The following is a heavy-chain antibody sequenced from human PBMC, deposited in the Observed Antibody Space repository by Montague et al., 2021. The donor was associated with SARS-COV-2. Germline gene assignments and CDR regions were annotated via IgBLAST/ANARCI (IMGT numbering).Heavy chain of an antibody. V-gene: IGHV4-39*01. Sequence: SETLSLTCTVSGGSISSSSYYWGWIRQPPGKGLEWIGSIYYSGSTYYNPSLMSRVIISVDTSKNQSSLKLSSVTAADTAVYYCARRVTGTTVHYYYYGMDVWGQGTTVTVSS. J-gene: IGHJ6*02. CDR3: ARRVTGTTVHYYYYGMDV. CDR1: GGSISSSSYY. CDR2: IYYSGST. D-gene: IGHD1-20*01.